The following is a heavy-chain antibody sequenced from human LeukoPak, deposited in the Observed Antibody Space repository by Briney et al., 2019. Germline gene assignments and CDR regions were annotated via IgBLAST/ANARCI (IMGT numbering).Heavy chain of an antibody. CDR3: ASERAYQLQYPSPFDY. V-gene: IGHV4-4*02. CDR2: IYHSGST. CDR1: GGSISSSNW. J-gene: IGHJ4*02. D-gene: IGHD2-2*02. Sequence: SGTLSLTCAVSGGSISSSNWWSWVRQPPGKGLEWIGEIYHSGSTNYNPSLKSRVTISVDKSKNQFSLKLSSVTAADTAVYYCASERAYQLQYPSPFDYWGQGTLVTVSS.